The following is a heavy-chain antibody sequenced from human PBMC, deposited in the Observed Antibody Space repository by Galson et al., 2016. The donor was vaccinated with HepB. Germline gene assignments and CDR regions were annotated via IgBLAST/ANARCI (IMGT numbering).Heavy chain of an antibody. CDR2: IYWDDTR. Sequence: PALVKPTQTLTLTCTFSGFSLSTIGLGVGWIRQPPGKPLEWLALIYWDDTRRYKTSLRSRLTISKDTSKNQVVLTMTNMGPVDTATYYCAHRRGCTGGDCYGDAFDGWGQGTMITVSS. J-gene: IGHJ3*01. CDR1: GFSLSTIGLG. CDR3: AHRRGCTGGDCYGDAFDG. D-gene: IGHD2-21*02. V-gene: IGHV2-5*02.